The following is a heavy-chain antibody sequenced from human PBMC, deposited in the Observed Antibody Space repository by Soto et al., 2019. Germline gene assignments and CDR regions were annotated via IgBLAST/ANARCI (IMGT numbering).Heavy chain of an antibody. V-gene: IGHV3-9*01. CDR1: GFTFDDYA. CDR3: AKGHIEYPRTSFEFNL. D-gene: IGHD3-16*01. CDR2: ISWNSGTE. J-gene: IGHJ5*02. Sequence: EVQLVESGGGLVQPGRSLRLSCAASGFTFDDYAMHWVRQAPGKGLEWVSVISWNSGTEAYADSVKGRFTISRDNANNPLYLQMNSPRPEDTAVYYCAKGHIEYPRTSFEFNLWGQATLITVSS.